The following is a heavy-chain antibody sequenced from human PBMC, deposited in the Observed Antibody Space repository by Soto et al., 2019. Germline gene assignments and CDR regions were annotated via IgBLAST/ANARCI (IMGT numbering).Heavy chain of an antibody. CDR3: ARALGRLQFHEY. CDR2: IDQDGSEK. CDR1: GFIFSSNW. J-gene: IGHJ4*01. V-gene: IGHV3-7*05. D-gene: IGHD4-4*01. Sequence: EVHLVESGGGLVQPGGSLRLSCAASGFIFSSNWMTWVRQAPSKGLEWVANIDQDGSEKWYVDSVKGRFTISRDNAKNSLYLQMNSLRAEDTAVYYCARALGRLQFHEYWGHGTLVTVSS.